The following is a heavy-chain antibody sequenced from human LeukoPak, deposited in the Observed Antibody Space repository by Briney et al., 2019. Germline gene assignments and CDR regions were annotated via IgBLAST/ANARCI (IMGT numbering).Heavy chain of an antibody. J-gene: IGHJ4*02. Sequence: GGSLRLSCAGSGFTFSTYWMTWVRQAPGKGLEWVANIKQDGSEKYYVDSVKGRFTISRDNAKNSVFLQMNSLRAEDTAVYYCARAHHRRVYDYVWGSYPYWGQGTLVTVSS. CDR3: ARAHHRRVYDYVWGSYPY. CDR1: GFTFSTYW. V-gene: IGHV3-7*01. D-gene: IGHD3-16*02. CDR2: IKQDGSEK.